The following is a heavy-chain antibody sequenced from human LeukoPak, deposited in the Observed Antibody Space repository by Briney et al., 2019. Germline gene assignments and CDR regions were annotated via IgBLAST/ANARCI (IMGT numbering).Heavy chain of an antibody. CDR1: STSIRSGSSY. Sequence: SQTLSLTCAVTSTSIRSGSSYWNWLRQAAGKGLGWIGRMYIGGRTTYNPSLKSRVTISLDTSKNQFSLKLSSVTAADTAVYYCARLTQGVYDYADWGQGTLVTVSS. CDR3: ARLTQGVYDYAD. CDR2: MYIGGRT. D-gene: IGHD3-16*01. J-gene: IGHJ4*02. V-gene: IGHV4-61*02.